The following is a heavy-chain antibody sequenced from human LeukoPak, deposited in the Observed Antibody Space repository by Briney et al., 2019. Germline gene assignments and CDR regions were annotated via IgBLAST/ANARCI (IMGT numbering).Heavy chain of an antibody. CDR3: ARLPRYGGYDHFDY. CDR2: IYYRGTT. Sequence: SETLSLTCTVSGDSIDSYYWIWTRQPPGKGLEWTGYIYYRGTTSYNPFLKSRVTKSVDTSKNQFSLELNSVTAADTAVYYCARLPRYGGYDHFDYWGQGILVIVSS. V-gene: IGHV4-59*12. J-gene: IGHJ4*02. D-gene: IGHD5-12*01. CDR1: GDSIDSYY.